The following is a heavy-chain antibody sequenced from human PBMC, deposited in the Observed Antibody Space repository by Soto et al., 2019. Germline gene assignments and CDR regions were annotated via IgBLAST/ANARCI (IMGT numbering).Heavy chain of an antibody. J-gene: IGHJ4*02. D-gene: IGHD3-10*01. CDR2: ISGSGGST. Sequence: LRLSCAASGFTFSSYAMSWVRQAPGKGLEWVSAISGSGGSTYYADSVKGRFTISRDNSKNTLYLQMNSLRAEDTAVYYCAKAVYYYGSGPNHDNWGQGTLVTVSS. CDR1: GFTFSSYA. CDR3: AKAVYYYGSGPNHDN. V-gene: IGHV3-23*01.